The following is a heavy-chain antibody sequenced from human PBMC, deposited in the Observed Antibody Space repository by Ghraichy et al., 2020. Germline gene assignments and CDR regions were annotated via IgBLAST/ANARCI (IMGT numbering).Heavy chain of an antibody. J-gene: IGHJ3*02. CDR1: GFTFSSYA. D-gene: IGHD3-16*01. V-gene: IGHV3-23*01. Sequence: GGSLRLSCAASGFTFSSYAMSWVRQAPGKGLEWVSAISGSGGSTYYADSVKGRFTISRDNSKNTLYLQMNSLRAEDTAVYYCAKVGYDYVWGTSSLAAFDIWGQGTMVTVSS. CDR3: AKVGYDYVWGTSSLAAFDI. CDR2: ISGSGGST.